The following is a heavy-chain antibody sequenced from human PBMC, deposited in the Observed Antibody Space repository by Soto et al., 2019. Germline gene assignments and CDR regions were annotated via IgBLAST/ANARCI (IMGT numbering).Heavy chain of an antibody. Sequence: GGSLRLSCAASGFTFSSYGMHWVRQAPGKGLEWVAVIWYDGSNKYYADSVKGRFTISRDNSKNTLYLQMNSLRAEDTAVYYCAREGYSSSSSGFLNWGQGTLVTVSS. CDR3: AREGYSSSSSGFLN. J-gene: IGHJ4*02. CDR1: GFTFSSYG. D-gene: IGHD6-6*01. CDR2: IWYDGSNK. V-gene: IGHV3-33*01.